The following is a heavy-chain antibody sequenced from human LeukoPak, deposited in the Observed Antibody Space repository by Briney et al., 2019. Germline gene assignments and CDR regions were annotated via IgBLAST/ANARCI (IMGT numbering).Heavy chain of an antibody. V-gene: IGHV3-23*01. CDR3: AKTIPSIAVAGMDY. Sequence: PGGSLRLSRAASGFTFSSYAMSWVRQAPGKGREWVSAISGSGGSTYYADSVKGRFTISRDNSKNTLYLQMNSLRAEDTAVYYCAKTIPSIAVAGMDYWGQGTLVTVSS. CDR2: ISGSGGST. J-gene: IGHJ4*02. CDR1: GFTFSSYA. D-gene: IGHD6-19*01.